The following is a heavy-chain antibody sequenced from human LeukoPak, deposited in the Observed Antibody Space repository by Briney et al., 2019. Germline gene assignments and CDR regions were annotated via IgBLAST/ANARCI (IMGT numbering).Heavy chain of an antibody. D-gene: IGHD1-26*01. CDR2: ISDSGGST. Sequence: PGGSLRLSCAASGFTFNTYAMTWVRQAPGKGLEWVSGISDSGGSTYYADSVKGRFTISRDNSKNTLYLQMNSLRAEDTAVYYCAKDSGSYNAGVFDYWGQGTLVTVSS. CDR3: AKDSGSYNAGVFDY. CDR1: GFTFNTYA. V-gene: IGHV3-23*01. J-gene: IGHJ4*02.